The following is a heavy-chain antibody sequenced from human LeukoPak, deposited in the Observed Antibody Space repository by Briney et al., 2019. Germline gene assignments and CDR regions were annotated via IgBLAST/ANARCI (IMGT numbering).Heavy chain of an antibody. V-gene: IGHV3-9*01. Sequence: PGGSLRLSCAASGFTLDDYAMHWVRQAPGKGLEGVPGFSWNSGSIGYADSVKGRFTISRDKAKNSLYLQMNSLRAEDTALYYCAKDSSIAVAGTSYYFDYWGQGTLVTVSS. D-gene: IGHD6-19*01. J-gene: IGHJ4*02. CDR1: GFTLDDYA. CDR2: FSWNSGSI. CDR3: AKDSSIAVAGTSYYFDY.